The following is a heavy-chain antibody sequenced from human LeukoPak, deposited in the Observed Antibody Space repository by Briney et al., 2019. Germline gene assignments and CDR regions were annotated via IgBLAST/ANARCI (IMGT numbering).Heavy chain of an antibody. V-gene: IGHV3-23*01. Sequence: GGSLTLSCGASGFTFSNYAMSGVRQVPGKGLEWVSVISDSGGSTYYADSVKGRFTISRDNSKNTLYLQMNSLRAEDTAVYYCAKALAQYIYVDYWGQGTLVTVSS. J-gene: IGHJ4*02. D-gene: IGHD5-18*01. CDR1: GFTFSNYA. CDR2: ISDSGGST. CDR3: AKALAQYIYVDY.